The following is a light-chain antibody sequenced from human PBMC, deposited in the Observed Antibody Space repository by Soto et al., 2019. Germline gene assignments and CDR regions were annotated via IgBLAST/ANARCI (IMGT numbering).Light chain of an antibody. CDR3: QSYDSSPF. CDR1: SSNIGAGYD. V-gene: IGLV1-40*01. J-gene: IGLJ1*01. Sequence: QSVLTQPPSVSGAPGQRVTISCTGSSSNIGAGYDVHWYHQLPGTAPKLLIYGNSNRPSGVPDRFSGSKSGTSASLAITGLQPEDEADYYCQSYDSSPFFGTGTKLTVL. CDR2: GNS.